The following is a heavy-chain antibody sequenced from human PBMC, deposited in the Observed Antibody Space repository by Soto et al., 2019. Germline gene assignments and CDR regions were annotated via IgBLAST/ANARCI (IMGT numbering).Heavy chain of an antibody. D-gene: IGHD6-13*01. CDR2: IYYSGST. J-gene: IGHJ5*02. V-gene: IGHV4-59*01. Sequence: SETLSLTCTVSGGSISSYYWSWIRQPPGKGLEWIGYIYYSGSTNYNPSLKSRVTISVDTSKNQFSLRLSSVTAADTALYYCARSSSWTPTIWFDPWGQGTLVTVSS. CDR1: GGSISSYY. CDR3: ARSSSWTPTIWFDP.